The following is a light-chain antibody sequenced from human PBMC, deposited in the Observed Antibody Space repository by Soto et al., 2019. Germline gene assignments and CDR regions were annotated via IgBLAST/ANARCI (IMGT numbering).Light chain of an antibody. V-gene: IGLV2-11*01. Sequence: QSLLTQPRSLSGSPGQSVTISCTGTISYVGGYNYVSWYQQHPGKAPKLMIYDVSKRPSGVPDRFSGSKSGTTASLTISGLQAEDEADYYCTSYTITSPYVFGTGTKVTVL. CDR1: ISYVGGYNY. CDR2: DVS. J-gene: IGLJ1*01. CDR3: TSYTITSPYV.